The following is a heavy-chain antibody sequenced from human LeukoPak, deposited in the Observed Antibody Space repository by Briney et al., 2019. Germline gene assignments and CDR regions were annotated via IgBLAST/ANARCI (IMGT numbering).Heavy chain of an antibody. J-gene: IGHJ6*04. Sequence: SETLSLTCSVPRGSISNYQWNWMRQPAGKGLEWIGHIYIGGSTTYNPSLKSRVTMSVDTSKNQFSLRLSSVTAADTAMYYCARGFCNNNTCPDFCNQHLDVWGKGTTVTVSS. CDR1: RGSISNYQ. CDR2: IYIGGST. CDR3: ARGFCNNNTCPDFCNQHLDV. D-gene: IGHD2-8*01. V-gene: IGHV4-4*07.